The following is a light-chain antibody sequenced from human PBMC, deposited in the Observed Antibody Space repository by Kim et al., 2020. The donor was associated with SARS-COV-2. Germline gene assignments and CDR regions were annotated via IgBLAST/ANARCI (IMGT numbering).Light chain of an antibody. CDR2: GEN. Sequence: LGQTVRITCQGASLKDNYASWYQQKPGQAPILVIYGENNRPSEIPDRFSGSRSGDTASLTITAAQAEDDADYYCNSRDNSGDHWVFGGGTKVTVL. J-gene: IGLJ3*02. V-gene: IGLV3-19*01. CDR1: SLKDNY. CDR3: NSRDNSGDHWV.